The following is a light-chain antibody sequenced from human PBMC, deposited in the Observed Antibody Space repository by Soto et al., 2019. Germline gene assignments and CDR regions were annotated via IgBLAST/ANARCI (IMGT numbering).Light chain of an antibody. V-gene: IGKV1-5*03. CDR1: QSSSSW. Sequence: DIQMTQSPSTLSASVGDRVTITCRASQSSSSWLAWYQQKPGKAPKSLIYKASSLESGVPSRFSGSGSGTEFTLTISSLQPDDFATYYCQQYNSYPITFGQGTRLEIK. CDR3: QQYNSYPIT. CDR2: KAS. J-gene: IGKJ5*01.